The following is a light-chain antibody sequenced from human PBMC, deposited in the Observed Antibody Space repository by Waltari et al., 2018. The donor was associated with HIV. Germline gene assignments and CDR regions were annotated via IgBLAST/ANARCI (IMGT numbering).Light chain of an antibody. Sequence: VVLTQSPGTLSLSPGERVTLSCRASQSFGSTSVAWYQQRPGQAPRLLIYDASNRATGVSDRFSGSGSGTDFILTISRLEPEDFAVYYCHQYGNSPLSFGGGTRVEIK. J-gene: IGKJ4*01. V-gene: IGKV3-20*01. CDR1: QSFGSTS. CDR2: DAS. CDR3: HQYGNSPLS.